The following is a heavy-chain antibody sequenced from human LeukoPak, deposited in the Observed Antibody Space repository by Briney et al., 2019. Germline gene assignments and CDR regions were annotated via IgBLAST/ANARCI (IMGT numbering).Heavy chain of an antibody. V-gene: IGHV4-31*02. CDR2: IYYSGST. Sequence: SWIRQHPGKGLEWIGYIYYSGSTYYNPSLKSRVTISVDTSKNQFSLKLNSVTAADTAVYYCASLQDILTGYTSDYWGQGTLVTVSS. CDR3: ASLQDILTGYTSDY. J-gene: IGHJ4*02. D-gene: IGHD3-9*01.